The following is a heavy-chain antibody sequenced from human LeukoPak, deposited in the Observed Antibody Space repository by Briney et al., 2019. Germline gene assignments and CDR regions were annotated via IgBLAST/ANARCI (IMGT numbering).Heavy chain of an antibody. CDR3: ARHGGGY. D-gene: IGHD3-16*01. CDR2: INHSGST. J-gene: IGHJ4*02. CDR1: GGSFSGYY. Sequence: SETLSLTCAVYGGSFSGYYWSWIRQPPGKGLEWIGEINHSGSTNYNPSLKSRVTISVDTSKNQFSLKLSSVTAADTAVYYCARHGGGYWGQGTLVTVSS. V-gene: IGHV4-34*01.